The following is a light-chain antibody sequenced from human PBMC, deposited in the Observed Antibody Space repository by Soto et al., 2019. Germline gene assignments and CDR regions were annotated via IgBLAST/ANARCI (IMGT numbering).Light chain of an antibody. CDR2: WAS. CDR3: QQYYTAPIP. Sequence: DIVMTQSPDSLAVSLGERASINCKSSQSVLANSNNKNFLAWFQQKAGQPPKLLISWASTRESGAPDRLSGSGSGSDFTLTISSLQAEDAAVYYCQQYYTAPIPFGQGTRLEIK. CDR1: QSVLANSNNKNF. V-gene: IGKV4-1*01. J-gene: IGKJ5*01.